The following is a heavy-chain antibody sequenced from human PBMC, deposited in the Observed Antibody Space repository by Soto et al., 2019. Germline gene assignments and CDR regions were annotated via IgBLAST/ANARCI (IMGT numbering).Heavy chain of an antibody. V-gene: IGHV1-18*04. CDR2: LSGYNGDT. Sequence: GASVKVSCKFSGYTFSSYGISWVRQAPGQGLEWMGWLSGYNGDTNYAQKFQGRATMTTDTSTTTTYMELRSLRSDDTAVYYCARGTSVDYWGQGTLVTVSS. J-gene: IGHJ4*02. CDR1: GYTFSSYG. CDR3: ARGTSVDY.